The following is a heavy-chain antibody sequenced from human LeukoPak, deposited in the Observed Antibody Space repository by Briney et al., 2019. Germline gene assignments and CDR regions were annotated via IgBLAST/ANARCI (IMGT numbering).Heavy chain of an antibody. CDR3: ARDYADYVGFFFFDH. J-gene: IGHJ4*02. D-gene: IGHD4-17*01. CDR1: GFAFTNYA. V-gene: IGHV3-23*01. Sequence: GGSLRLSCAASGFAFTNYAMNWVRLAPGKGLEWVSSISDSGGSTYYADSAKGRFTISRDNSKNSLYLQMDSLRAEDTAVYYCARDYADYVGFFFFDHWGQGTLVTVSS. CDR2: ISDSGGST.